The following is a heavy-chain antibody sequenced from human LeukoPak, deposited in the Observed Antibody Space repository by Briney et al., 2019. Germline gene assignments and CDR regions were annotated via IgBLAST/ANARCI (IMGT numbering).Heavy chain of an antibody. J-gene: IGHJ4*02. D-gene: IGHD5-12*01. CDR3: ARELAGYGKLDY. Sequence: SETLSLTCAVYGGSFSGYYWSWIRQPAGKGLEWIGRIYTNGGPSYNPSLKSRITISPDTSKNQFSLKLSSVTAADTAVYYCARELAGYGKLDYWGQGILVTVSS. V-gene: IGHV4-4*07. CDR2: IYTNGGP. CDR1: GGSFSGYY.